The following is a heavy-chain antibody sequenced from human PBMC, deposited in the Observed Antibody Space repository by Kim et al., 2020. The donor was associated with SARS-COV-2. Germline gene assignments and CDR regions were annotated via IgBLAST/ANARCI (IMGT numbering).Heavy chain of an antibody. CDR1: GFTFSDYY. J-gene: IGHJ4*02. CDR2: ISSSSSYT. V-gene: IGHV3-11*05. D-gene: IGHD3-22*01. CDR3: ARDRAYDSSGYYLNFDY. Sequence: GGSLRPSCAASGFTFSDYYMSWIRQALGKGLEWVSYISSSSSYTNYADSLKGRFTISRDNAKNSLYLQMNSLRAEDTAVYYCARDRAYDSSGYYLNFDYWGQGTLVSVSS.